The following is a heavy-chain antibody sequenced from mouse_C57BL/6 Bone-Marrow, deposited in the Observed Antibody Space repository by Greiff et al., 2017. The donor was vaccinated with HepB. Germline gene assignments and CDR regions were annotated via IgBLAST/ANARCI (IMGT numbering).Heavy chain of an antibody. J-gene: IGHJ4*01. CDR3: AKGRGIYYGYDDYYAMDY. V-gene: IGHV2-3*01. CDR2: IWGDGST. Sequence: VQLQQSGPGLVAPSQSLSITCTVSGFSLTSYGVSWVRQPPGKGLEWLGVIWGDGSTNYHSALISRLSISKDNSKSQVFLKLNSLQTDDTATYYCAKGRGIYYGYDDYYAMDYWGQGTSVTVSS. CDR1: GFSLTSYG. D-gene: IGHD2-2*01.